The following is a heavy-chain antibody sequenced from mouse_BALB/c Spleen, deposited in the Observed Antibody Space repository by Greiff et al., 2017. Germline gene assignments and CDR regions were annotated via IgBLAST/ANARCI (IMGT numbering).Heavy chain of an antibody. CDR2: IWSGGST. Sequence: QVHVKQSGPGLVQPSQSLSITCTVSGFSLTSYGVHWVRQSPGKGLEWLGVIWSGGSTDYNAAFISRLSISKDNSKSQVFFKMNSLQANDTAIYYCARMAYYGNYDAMDYWGQGTSVTVSS. J-gene: IGHJ4*01. D-gene: IGHD2-10*01. CDR3: ARMAYYGNYDAMDY. CDR1: GFSLTSYG. V-gene: IGHV2-2*02.